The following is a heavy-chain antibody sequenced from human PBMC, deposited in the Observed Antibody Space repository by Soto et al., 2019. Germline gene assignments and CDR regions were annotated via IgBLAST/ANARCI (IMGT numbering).Heavy chain of an antibody. CDR1: GFTFGDYA. CDR2: IRSKAYGGTT. V-gene: IGHV3-49*04. CDR3: TRVRPVTMTHYYGMDV. J-gene: IGHJ6*02. Sequence: GGSLRLSCTASGFTFGDYAMSWVRQAPGKGLEWVGFIRSKAYGGTTEYAASVKGRFTISRDDSKSIAYLQMNSLKTEDTAVYYCTRVRPVTMTHYYGMDVWGQGTTVTVSS. D-gene: IGHD4-4*01.